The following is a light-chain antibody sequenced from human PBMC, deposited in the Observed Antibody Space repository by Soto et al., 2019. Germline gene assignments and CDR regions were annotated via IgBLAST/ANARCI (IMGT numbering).Light chain of an antibody. CDR1: SSNIGMNY. J-gene: IGLJ1*01. CDR2: EDN. CDR3: GTWDSSLSVFV. V-gene: IGLV1-51*02. Sequence: QSVLTQPPSVSAAPGQKVTFSCSGSSSNIGMNYVSWYQQVPGTAPKLLIYEDNKRRSGIPDRFSGSKSGTSATLGITGLQTGDEADYYCGTWDSSLSVFVFGTGTKLTVL.